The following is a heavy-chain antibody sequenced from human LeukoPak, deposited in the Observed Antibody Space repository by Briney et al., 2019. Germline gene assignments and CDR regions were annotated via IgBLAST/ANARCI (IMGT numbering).Heavy chain of an antibody. Sequence: SGGSLRLSCAASGFTFARYSMNWVRQAPGKGLEWGSSISSSSSNIYYADSVTGRFTISRDNAKNSLYLQMNSLRAEDTAVYYCVRAVEYYYDSSGYAVDYWGQGTLVTVSS. CDR3: VRAVEYYYDSSGYAVDY. D-gene: IGHD3-22*01. CDR1: GFTFARYS. V-gene: IGHV3-21*01. J-gene: IGHJ4*02. CDR2: ISSSSSNI.